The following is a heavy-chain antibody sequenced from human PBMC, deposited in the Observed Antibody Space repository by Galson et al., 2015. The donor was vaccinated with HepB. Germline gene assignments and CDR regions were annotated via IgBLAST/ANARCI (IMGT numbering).Heavy chain of an antibody. D-gene: IGHD4/OR15-4a*01. V-gene: IGHV3-48*04. J-gene: IGHJ3*02. CDR1: DSTFSSYT. Sequence: SLRLSCAASDSTFSSYTMNWVRQTPGKGLQWISYISTNGATIHYADSVKGRFTIARDNAKNTMWLQMNSLRAEDTAVYYCATTKFGSGAYWTFDIWGQGTPGNVSS. CDR3: ATTKFGSGAYWTFDI. CDR2: ISTNGATI.